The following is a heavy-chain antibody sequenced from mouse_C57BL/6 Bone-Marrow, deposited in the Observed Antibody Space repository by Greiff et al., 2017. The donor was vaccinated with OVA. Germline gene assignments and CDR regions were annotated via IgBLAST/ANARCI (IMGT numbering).Heavy chain of an antibody. Sequence: VQRVESGPGLVQPSQSLSITCTVSGFSLTSYGVHWVRQSPGKGLEWLGVIWRGGSTDYNAAFMSRLSITKDNSKSQVFFKMNSLQADDTAIYYCAKNGDTVWYFDVWGTGTTVTVSS. CDR2: IWRGGST. J-gene: IGHJ1*03. V-gene: IGHV2-5*01. D-gene: IGHD1-1*01. CDR1: GFSLTSYG. CDR3: AKNGDTVWYFDV.